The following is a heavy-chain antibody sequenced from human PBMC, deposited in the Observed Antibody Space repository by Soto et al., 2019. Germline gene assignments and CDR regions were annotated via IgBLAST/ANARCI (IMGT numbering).Heavy chain of an antibody. V-gene: IGHV1-18*01. J-gene: IGHJ5*02. CDR2: ISAYNGNT. CDR3: ARGIAAADAENWFDP. CDR1: GYTFTSYG. Sequence: ASVKVSCKASGYTFTSYGISWVRQAPGQGLEWMGGISAYNGNTNYAQKFQGRVTMTTDTSTSTAYMELSSLRSEDTAVYYCARGIAAADAENWFDPWGQGTLVTVSS. D-gene: IGHD6-13*01.